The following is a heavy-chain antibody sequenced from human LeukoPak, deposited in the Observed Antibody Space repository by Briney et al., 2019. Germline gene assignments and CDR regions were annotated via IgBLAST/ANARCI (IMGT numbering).Heavy chain of an antibody. D-gene: IGHD2-15*01. J-gene: IGHJ5*02. CDR1: GFTFSSYG. CDR2: ISGSGGST. CDR3: AKDSIVVVVAATLGYNWFDP. V-gene: IGHV3-23*01. Sequence: GGSLRLSCAASGFTFSSYGMSWVRQAPGKGLEWVSAISGSGGSTYYADSVKGRFTISRDNSKNTLYLQMNSLRAEDTAVYYCAKDSIVVVVAATLGYNWFDPWGQGTLVTVSS.